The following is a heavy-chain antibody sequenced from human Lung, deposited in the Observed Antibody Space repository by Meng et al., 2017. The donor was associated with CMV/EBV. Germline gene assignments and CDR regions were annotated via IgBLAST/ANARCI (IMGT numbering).Heavy chain of an antibody. CDR2: MNPNSGNT. CDR3: ARMSYDWDDQESNWFDP. V-gene: IGHV1-8*03. D-gene: IGHD1-20*01. CDR1: YTFTNYD. Sequence: YTFTNYDIDLVRPATGQGLEWMGWMNPNSGNTGYAQKFQGRVTITRDTSIGTAYMELSSLRSEDTAVYYCARMSYDWDDQESNWFDPWGQGTLVTVSS. J-gene: IGHJ5*02.